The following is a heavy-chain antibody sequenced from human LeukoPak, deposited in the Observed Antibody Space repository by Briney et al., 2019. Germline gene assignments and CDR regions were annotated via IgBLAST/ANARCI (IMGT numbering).Heavy chain of an antibody. J-gene: IGHJ4*02. CDR3: ASGTNWNYGSYFDY. D-gene: IGHD1-7*01. V-gene: IGHV4-34*01. CDR2: INHSGST. Sequence: SETLSLTCAVYGGSFSGYYRSWIRQPPGKGLEWIGEINHSGSTNYNPSLKSRVTISVDTSKNQFSLKLSSVTAADTAVYYCASGTNWNYGSYFDYWGQGTLVTVSS. CDR1: GGSFSGYY.